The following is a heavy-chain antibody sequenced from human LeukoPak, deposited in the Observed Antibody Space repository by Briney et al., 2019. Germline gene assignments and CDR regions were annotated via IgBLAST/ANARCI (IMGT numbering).Heavy chain of an antibody. J-gene: IGHJ3*02. CDR3: ARDSSAVDDAFDI. Sequence: GGSLRLSCAASGFTFSSYSMNWVRQAPGKGLEWVSSISSSSSYIYYADSVKGRFTISRDNAKNSLYLQMNSLRAEDTAVYYCARDSSAVDDAFDIWGQGTMVTASS. CDR1: GFTFSSYS. D-gene: IGHD6-19*01. V-gene: IGHV3-21*01. CDR2: ISSSSSYI.